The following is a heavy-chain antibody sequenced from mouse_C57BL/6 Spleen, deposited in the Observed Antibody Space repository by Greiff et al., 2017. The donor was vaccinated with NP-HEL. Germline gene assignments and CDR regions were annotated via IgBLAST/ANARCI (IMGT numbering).Heavy chain of an antibody. V-gene: IGHV5-17*01. D-gene: IGHD2-4*01. CDR3: ARGLRRDYAMDY. CDR2: ISSGSSTI. J-gene: IGHJ4*01. Sequence: EVQRVESGGGLVKPGGSLKLSCAASGFTFSDYGMHWVRQAPEKGLEWVAYISSGSSTIYYADTVKGRFTISRDNAKNTLFLQMTSLRSEDTAMYYCARGLRRDYAMDYWGQGTSVTVSS. CDR1: GFTFSDYG.